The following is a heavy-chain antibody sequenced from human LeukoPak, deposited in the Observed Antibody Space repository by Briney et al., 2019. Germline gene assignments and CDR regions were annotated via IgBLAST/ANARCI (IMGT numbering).Heavy chain of an antibody. D-gene: IGHD3-16*01. Sequence: PGGSLRLSCATSGFTFTNYAMNWVRQAQGKGLEWDSAVTGPGDTTYYADSVKGRFFMSREDSKTPVYLQMNSLRAEDTAIYYCAKGAEIDLWGQGTLVTVSS. CDR2: VTGPGDTT. CDR1: GFTFTNYA. CDR3: AKGAEIDL. V-gene: IGHV3-23*01. J-gene: IGHJ5*02.